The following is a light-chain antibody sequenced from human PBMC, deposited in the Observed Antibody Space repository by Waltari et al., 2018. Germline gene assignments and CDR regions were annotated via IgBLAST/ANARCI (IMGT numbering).Light chain of an antibody. J-gene: IGLJ2*01. CDR3: QAWDSSNVV. Sequence: SYELTQPPSVSVSPGQTASITCSGDKLGDKYACWYQQKPGQSPVLVIYQDSKRPSGIPERFSGSNPGNRATRTMSGTQAMDEADYYCQAWDSSNVVFGGGTKLTVL. CDR2: QDS. CDR1: KLGDKY. V-gene: IGLV3-1*01.